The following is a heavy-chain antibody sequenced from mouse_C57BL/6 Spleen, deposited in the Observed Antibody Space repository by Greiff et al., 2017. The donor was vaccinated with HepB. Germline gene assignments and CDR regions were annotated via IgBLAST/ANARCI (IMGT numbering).Heavy chain of an antibody. D-gene: IGHD1-1*01. CDR2: IDPSDSYT. Sequence: VQLQQSGAELVRPGTSVKLSCKASGYTFTSYWMHWVKQRPGQGLEWIGVIDPSDSYTNYNQKFKGKATLTVDTSSSTAYMQLSSLTSEDSAVYYCAGTTVVKENFDYWGQGTTLTVSS. V-gene: IGHV1-59*01. CDR3: AGTTVVKENFDY. J-gene: IGHJ2*01. CDR1: GYTFTSYW.